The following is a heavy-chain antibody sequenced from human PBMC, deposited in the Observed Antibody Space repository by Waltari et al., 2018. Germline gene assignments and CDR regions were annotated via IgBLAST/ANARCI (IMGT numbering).Heavy chain of an antibody. CDR3: ATGAGSGSYRAQILWY. CDR2: FDPEESET. D-gene: IGHD3-10*01. CDR1: GYTLTELS. Sequence: QVQLVQSGAEVKKPGASVKVSCKVSGYTLTELSMHWVRQAPGKGLEWMGGFDPEESETIYAQKFQVRVTMTEDTSTDTAYMELSSLRSEDTAVYYCATGAGSGSYRAQILWYWGQGTLVTVSS. V-gene: IGHV1-24*01. J-gene: IGHJ4*02.